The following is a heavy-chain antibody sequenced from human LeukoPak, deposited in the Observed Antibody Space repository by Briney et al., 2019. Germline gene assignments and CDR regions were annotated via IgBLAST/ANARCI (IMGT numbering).Heavy chain of an antibody. J-gene: IGHJ4*02. V-gene: IGHV4-39*01. CDR2: IYYSGST. CDR1: GGSISSSSYY. D-gene: IGHD3-3*01. Sequence: SETLSLTCTVSGGSISSSSYYWGWIRQPPGKGLEWIGNIYYSGSTYYNPSLKGRVTISVDTSKNQFSLKLSSVTAADTAMYYCARLYDFWSGYIDYWGQGTLVTVSS. CDR3: ARLYDFWSGYIDY.